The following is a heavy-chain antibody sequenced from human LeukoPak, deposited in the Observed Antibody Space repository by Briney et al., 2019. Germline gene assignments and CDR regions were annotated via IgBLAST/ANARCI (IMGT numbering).Heavy chain of an antibody. Sequence: PGRSLRLSCAASGFTFSSYGMHWVRQAPGKGLEWVAVISYDGSNKYYADSVKGRFTISRDNSKNTLYLQMNSLRAEDTAVYYCAKVAVAGIDSDYWGQGTLVTVPS. J-gene: IGHJ4*02. CDR3: AKVAVAGIDSDY. CDR1: GFTFSSYG. V-gene: IGHV3-30*18. D-gene: IGHD6-19*01. CDR2: ISYDGSNK.